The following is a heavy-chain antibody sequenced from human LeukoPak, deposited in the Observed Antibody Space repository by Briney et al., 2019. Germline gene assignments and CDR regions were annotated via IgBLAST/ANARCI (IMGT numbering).Heavy chain of an antibody. V-gene: IGHV4-38-2*01. Sequence: SETLSLTCAVSAYSISSGYYWGWIRQPPGKGLEWIGNIYHSGSTYYNPSLKSRVTISVDTSKNQFSLKLSSVTAADTAVYYCARRGTYLVRWGQGTLVTVSS. CDR1: AYSISSGYY. CDR3: ARRGTYLVR. D-gene: IGHD1-26*01. CDR2: IYHSGST. J-gene: IGHJ4*02.